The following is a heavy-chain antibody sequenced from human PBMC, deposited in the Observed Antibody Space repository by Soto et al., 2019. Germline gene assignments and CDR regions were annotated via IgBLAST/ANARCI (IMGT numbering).Heavy chain of an antibody. CDR2: IDPSDSYT. Sequence: GESLKISCKGSGYSFTSYWISWVRQMPGKGLEWMGRIDPSDSYTNYSPSFQGHVTISADKSISTAYLQWSSLEASDTAMYYCASGLSRVGATPPAFDIWGQGTMDTVSS. J-gene: IGHJ3*02. D-gene: IGHD1-26*01. V-gene: IGHV5-10-1*01. CDR3: ASGLSRVGATPPAFDI. CDR1: GYSFTSYW.